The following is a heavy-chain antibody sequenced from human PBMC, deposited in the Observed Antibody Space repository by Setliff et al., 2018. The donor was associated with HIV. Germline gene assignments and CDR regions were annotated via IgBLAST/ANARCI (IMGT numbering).Heavy chain of an antibody. D-gene: IGHD6-19*01. J-gene: IGHJ4*01. V-gene: IGHV4-38-2*01. CDR1: GYSISSGYY. Sequence: PSETLSLTCAVSGYSISSGYYWGWIRRPPGKGLEWIGEINHSGSTTYNPSLKSRVTISVGTSKNQFSLKLSAVTAADTALYYCARSGALATSTWSPFDYWGHGNQVTVSS. CDR2: INHSGST. CDR3: ARSGALATSTWSPFDY.